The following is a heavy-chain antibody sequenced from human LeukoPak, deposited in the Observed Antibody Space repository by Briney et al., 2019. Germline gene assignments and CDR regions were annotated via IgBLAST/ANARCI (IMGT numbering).Heavy chain of an antibody. D-gene: IGHD6-19*01. CDR2: INHSGST. J-gene: IGHJ4*02. V-gene: IGHV4-34*01. Sequence: PSETLSLTCAVYGGSFSGYYWSWVRQPPGKGLDWIGEINHSGSTNYNPSLKSRVTISIDTSKNQFSLKLSSVTAADTAVYYCARGGIAVAGTTYFDYWGQGTLVTVSS. CDR1: GGSFSGYY. CDR3: ARGGIAVAGTTYFDY.